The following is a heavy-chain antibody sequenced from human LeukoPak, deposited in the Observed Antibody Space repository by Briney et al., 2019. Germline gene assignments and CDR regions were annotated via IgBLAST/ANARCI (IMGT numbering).Heavy chain of an antibody. CDR2: ISYDGSNK. CDR1: GFTFSSYA. D-gene: IGHD3-22*01. Sequence: GGSLRLSCAASGFTFSSYAMHWVCQAPGKGLEWVAVISYDGSNKYYADSVKGRFTISRDNSKNTLYLQMNSLRAEDTAVYYCARDYYDSSGYYYWGQGTLVTVSS. V-gene: IGHV3-30-3*01. J-gene: IGHJ4*02. CDR3: ARDYYDSSGYYY.